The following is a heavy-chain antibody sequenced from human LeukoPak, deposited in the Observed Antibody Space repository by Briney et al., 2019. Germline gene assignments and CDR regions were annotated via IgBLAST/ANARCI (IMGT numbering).Heavy chain of an antibody. V-gene: IGHV3-23*01. CDR1: GFTSSSYG. D-gene: IGHD7-27*01. J-gene: IGHJ2*01. CDR2: VTGSGGST. CDR3: AKSLGYWYFDL. Sequence: GGSLRLSCAASGFTSSSYGMSWVRQAPGKGPEWVSGVTGSGGSTFYADSVKGRFTISRDNSRNTVYLQMNSLRAEDTAIYYCAKSLGYWYFDLWGRGTLVTVSS.